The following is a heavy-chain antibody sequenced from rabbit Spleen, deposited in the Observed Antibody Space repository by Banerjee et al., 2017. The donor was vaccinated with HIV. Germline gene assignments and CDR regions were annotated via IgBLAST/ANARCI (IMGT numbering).Heavy chain of an antibody. J-gene: IGHJ4*01. CDR2: IDPLFGTT. Sequence: QEQLMESGGGLVQPGGSLKLSCKASGFDFSTYGVSWVRQAPGKGLEWIGYIDPLFGTTYYANWVNGRFTISSHNAQNTLYLQLNSLTAADTATYFCARDGAGGSYFALWGQGTLVTVS. CDR3: ARDGAGGSYFAL. CDR1: GFDFSTYG. D-gene: IGHD8-1*01. V-gene: IGHV1S47*01.